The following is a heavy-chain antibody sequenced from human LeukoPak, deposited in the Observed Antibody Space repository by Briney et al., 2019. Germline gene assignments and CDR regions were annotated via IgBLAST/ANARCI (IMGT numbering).Heavy chain of an antibody. D-gene: IGHD3-22*01. J-gene: IGHJ4*02. CDR2: INPNSGGT. Sequence: ASVKVSCKASGYTFTGYYMHWVRQAPGQGLEWMGWINPNSGGTNYAQKFQGRVTMTRDTSISTAYMELSRLRSEDTAVYYCARAGSMIVVVKGYYFDYWGQGTLVTVSS. CDR1: GYTFTGYY. CDR3: ARAGSMIVVVKGYYFDY. V-gene: IGHV1-2*02.